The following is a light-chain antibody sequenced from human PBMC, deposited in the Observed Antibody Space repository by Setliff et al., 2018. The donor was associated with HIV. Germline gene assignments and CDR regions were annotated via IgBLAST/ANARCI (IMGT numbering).Light chain of an antibody. J-gene: IGLJ1*01. CDR1: SSDVGSYDF. Sequence: ALIQPASVSGSPGQSVAVSCTGTSSDVGSYDFVSWYQQLPGKAPKLLIYDVSDRPSGVSHRFSGSKSGNTASLTISGLQSEDEADYYCASYRPNDLGVFGTGTKVTVL. CDR2: DVS. V-gene: IGLV2-14*03. CDR3: ASYRPNDLGV.